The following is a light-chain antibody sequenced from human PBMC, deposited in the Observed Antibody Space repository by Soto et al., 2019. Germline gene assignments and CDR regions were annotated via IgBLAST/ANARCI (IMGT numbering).Light chain of an antibody. J-gene: IGKJ3*01. Sequence: ESALRQSPGTVSLSPGERGTLSCWASQSVNNNYLAWYQQKPGQPPRLLIYGASSRAIGIPDRFSGGGSGTDFTLTISRLEPEDFAVYYCQQYGSSYTFGPGTKVDIK. CDR1: QSVNNNY. CDR2: GAS. CDR3: QQYGSSYT. V-gene: IGKV3-20*01.